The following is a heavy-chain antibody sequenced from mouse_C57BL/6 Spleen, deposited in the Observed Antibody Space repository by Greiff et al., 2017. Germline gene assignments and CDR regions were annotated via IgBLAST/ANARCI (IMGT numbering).Heavy chain of an antibody. Sequence: QVQLQQPGAELVKPGSSVKLSCKASGYTFTSYWMQWVKQRPGQGLEWIGDIDPSDSYTHYNQKFKGKATLTVDTSSSTAYMQLSSLTSEDSAVYYCGRGSSYDDGMDYWGQGTSVTVSS. CDR3: GRGSSYDDGMDY. J-gene: IGHJ4*01. CDR1: GYTFTSYW. CDR2: IDPSDSYT. D-gene: IGHD2-12*01. V-gene: IGHV1-50*01.